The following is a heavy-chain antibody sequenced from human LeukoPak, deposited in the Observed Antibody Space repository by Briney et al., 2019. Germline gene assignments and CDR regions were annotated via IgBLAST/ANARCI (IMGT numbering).Heavy chain of an antibody. J-gene: IGHJ6*03. V-gene: IGHV4-39*07. Sequence: SETLSLTCTVSGGSISTITYYWGWIRQPPGKGLEWVGHMYYRGNTFYNPSLKSRVTISVDTSKNQFSLKLSSVTAADTAVYYCARTTTVRGTYYMDVWGKGTTVTISS. D-gene: IGHD3-10*01. CDR2: MYYRGNT. CDR3: ARTTTVRGTYYMDV. CDR1: GGSISTITYY.